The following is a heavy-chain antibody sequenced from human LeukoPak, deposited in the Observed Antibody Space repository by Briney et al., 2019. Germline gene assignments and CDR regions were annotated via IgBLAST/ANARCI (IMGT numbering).Heavy chain of an antibody. CDR2: IYGSGGT. D-gene: IGHD3-3*01. J-gene: IGHJ6*03. CDR1: GGSMSRYF. V-gene: IGHV4-4*07. CDR3: AREGITISGVVIPYYMDV. Sequence: SETLSLTCSVSGGSMSRYFWSRVRQPAGKGLEWIGRIYGSGGTNYNSSLKSRVTMSADTSKNQFSLNLSSVTAADTAVYYCAREGITISGVVIPYYMDVWGKGTTVTVSS.